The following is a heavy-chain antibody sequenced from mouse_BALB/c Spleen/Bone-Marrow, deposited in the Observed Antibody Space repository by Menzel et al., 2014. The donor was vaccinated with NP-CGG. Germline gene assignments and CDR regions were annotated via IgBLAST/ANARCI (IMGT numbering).Heavy chain of an antibody. Sequence: VQLKESGAELVKPGASVKLSCTASGFNIKDTYMHWVKQRPEQGLVWIGRIDPANGNTKYDPKFQGKATITADTSSNTAYLQLSSLTSEDTAVYYCAAYYRYLAWFAYWGQGTLVTVSA. D-gene: IGHD2-14*01. CDR2: IDPANGNT. J-gene: IGHJ3*01. CDR1: GFNIKDTY. CDR3: AAYYRYLAWFAY. V-gene: IGHV14-3*02.